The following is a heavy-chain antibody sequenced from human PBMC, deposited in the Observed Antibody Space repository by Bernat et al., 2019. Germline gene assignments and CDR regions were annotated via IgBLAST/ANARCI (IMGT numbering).Heavy chain of an antibody. Sequence: QVQLVESGGGVVQPGRSLRLSCAASGFTFSSYAIHWVRQAPGKGLEWVAAISYDGINKYYADSVKGRFTISRDNSKNTLYLQMISLGAEDTAVYYCARDRRGTDSGGMDVWGQGTTVTVSS. CDR3: ARDRRGTDSGGMDV. D-gene: IGHD3-16*01. J-gene: IGHJ6*02. CDR1: GFTFSSYA. CDR2: ISYDGINK. V-gene: IGHV3-30*04.